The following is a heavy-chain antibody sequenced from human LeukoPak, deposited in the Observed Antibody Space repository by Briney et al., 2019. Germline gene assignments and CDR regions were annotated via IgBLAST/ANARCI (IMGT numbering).Heavy chain of an antibody. CDR2: INPNSGGT. V-gene: IGHV1-2*02. CDR3: ARGVATMSGSNWFDT. CDR1: GYTFTGYY. Sequence: ASVKVSCKASGYTFTGYYMHWVRQAPGQGLEWMGWINPNSGGTNYAQKFQGRVTMTRDTAISTAYMDLSRLRSDDTAVYYCARGVATMSGSNWFDTWGQGNLVTVSS. D-gene: IGHD5-12*01. J-gene: IGHJ5*02.